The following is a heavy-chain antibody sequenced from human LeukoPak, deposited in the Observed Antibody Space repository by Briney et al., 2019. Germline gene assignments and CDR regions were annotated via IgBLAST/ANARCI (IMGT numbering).Heavy chain of an antibody. CDR1: GGSVSSTTYF. V-gene: IGHV4-39*01. D-gene: IGHD6-19*01. Sequence: TSETLSLTCTVSGGSVSSTTYFWSWIRQPPGKGLELTGFVCSSGPTQYNPSLKSRVTISVDTSKNQFSLKLSSVTAADTAVCYCATWNRITVGGTGGFDYWGQGALVTVSS. CDR2: VCSSGPT. CDR3: ATWNRITVGGTGGFDY. J-gene: IGHJ4*02.